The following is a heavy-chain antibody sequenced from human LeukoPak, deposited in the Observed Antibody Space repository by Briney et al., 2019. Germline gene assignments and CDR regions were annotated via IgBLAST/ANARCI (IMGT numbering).Heavy chain of an antibody. V-gene: IGHV1-18*04. CDR1: GYTFTSHG. CDR2: ISLSSGDT. J-gene: IGHJ4*02. Sequence: GASVKVSCKASGYTFTSHGLSWARQAPGQGLEWMGWISLSSGDTNYAQEFQERISMTRDTSTSTAYMELRSLRSEDTAVYYCARRPMVRGVIIDYWGQGTLVTVSS. CDR3: ARRPMVRGVIIDY. D-gene: IGHD3-10*01.